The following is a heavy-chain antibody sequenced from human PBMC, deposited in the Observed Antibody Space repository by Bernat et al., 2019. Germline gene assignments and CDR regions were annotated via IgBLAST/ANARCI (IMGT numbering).Heavy chain of an antibody. CDR3: GSYWWRQVYYYYYMDV. V-gene: IGHV3-30*01. J-gene: IGHJ6*03. CDR2: ISYDGSNK. Sequence: QVQLVESGGGVVQPGRSLRLSCAASGFTSSSYAMHWVRQAPGKGLEWVAVISYDGSNKYYADSVKGRFTISRDNSKNTLYLQMNSLRAEDTAVYYCGSYWWRQVYYYYYMDVWGKGTTVTVSS. D-gene: IGHD2-8*02. CDR1: GFTSSSYA.